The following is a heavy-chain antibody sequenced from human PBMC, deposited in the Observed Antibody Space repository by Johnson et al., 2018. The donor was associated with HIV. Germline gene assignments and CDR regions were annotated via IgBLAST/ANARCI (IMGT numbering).Heavy chain of an antibody. CDR1: GFTFSSYA. CDR3: AGAYGDEGPDSSDI. CDR2: ISYDGSNK. D-gene: IGHD4-17*01. J-gene: IGHJ3*02. Sequence: QVQLVESGGGVVQPGRSLRLSCAASGFTFSSYAMHWVRQAPGKGLEWVAVISYDGSNKYYADSVKGRFTISRDNSKNTLYLQMSSLRAEDTAVYYCAGAYGDEGPDSSDIWGKGTMVTVSS. V-gene: IGHV3-30*04.